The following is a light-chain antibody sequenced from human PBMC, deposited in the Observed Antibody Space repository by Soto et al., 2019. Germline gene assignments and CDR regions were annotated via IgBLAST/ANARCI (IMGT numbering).Light chain of an antibody. CDR1: SSDVGGHNF. V-gene: IGLV2-14*01. J-gene: IGLJ2*01. CDR2: DVR. Sequence: QSALTQPASVSGSPGQSITISCTGTSSDVGGHNFVSWYQQHPGRAPKLMIYDVRNRPSGVSNRFSGSKSANTASLTISGLQAEDDADYYCSSYSSSGNLVFGGGTKLTVL. CDR3: SSYSSSGNLV.